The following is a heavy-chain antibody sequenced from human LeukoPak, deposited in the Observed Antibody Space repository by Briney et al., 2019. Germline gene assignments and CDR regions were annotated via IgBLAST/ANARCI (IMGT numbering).Heavy chain of an antibody. CDR2: ISYDGSNK. Sequence: GGSLRLSCAASGFTFSSYGMHWVRQAPGKGLEWVAVISYDGSNKYYADSVKGRFTISRDNSKNTLYLQMTSLRAEDTAVYYCAKLSSSSSLDYWGQGTLVTVSS. CDR3: AKLSSSSSLDY. CDR1: GFTFSSYG. V-gene: IGHV3-30*18. D-gene: IGHD6-13*01. J-gene: IGHJ4*02.